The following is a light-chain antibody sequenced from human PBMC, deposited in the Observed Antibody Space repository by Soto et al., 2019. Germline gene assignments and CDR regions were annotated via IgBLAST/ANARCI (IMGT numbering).Light chain of an antibody. V-gene: IGLV2-14*01. CDR3: SSYAGSNNLGV. Sequence: QSVLTQPGSVSGSPGQSIPISCTGTSSDVGGYNYVSWYQQHPGKAPKLMIYDVSNRPSGVSNRFSGSKSGNTASLTISGLQAEDEADYYCSSYAGSNNLGVFGTGTKVNVL. CDR2: DVS. CDR1: SSDVGGYNY. J-gene: IGLJ1*01.